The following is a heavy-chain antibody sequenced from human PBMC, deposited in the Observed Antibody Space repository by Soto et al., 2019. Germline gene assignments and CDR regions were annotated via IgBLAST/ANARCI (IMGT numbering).Heavy chain of an antibody. D-gene: IGHD2-2*01. CDR1: GGTFSSYA. J-gene: IGHJ5*02. CDR2: IIPIFGTA. Sequence: SVKVSCKASGGTFSSYAISWVRQAPGQGLEWMGGIIPIFGTANYAQKFQGRVTITADESTSTAYMELSSLRSEETAVYYCARTIVVVPAALGWFDPWGQGTMVTVSA. V-gene: IGHV1-69*13. CDR3: ARTIVVVPAALGWFDP.